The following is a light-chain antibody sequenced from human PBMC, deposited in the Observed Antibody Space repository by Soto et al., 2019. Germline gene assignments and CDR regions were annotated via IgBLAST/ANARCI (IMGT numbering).Light chain of an antibody. CDR2: GAS. CDR1: ETVSSSY. Sequence: EVVLTQSPGTLSLSPGERATLSCTASETVSSSYVAWYQQIPGQTPRLLIYGASSRATGIPERFSGSGSGTDFTLTISRLEPEDSAVYYCQQHGSSPWMFGQGTKVEIK. CDR3: QQHGSSPWM. V-gene: IGKV3-20*01. J-gene: IGKJ1*01.